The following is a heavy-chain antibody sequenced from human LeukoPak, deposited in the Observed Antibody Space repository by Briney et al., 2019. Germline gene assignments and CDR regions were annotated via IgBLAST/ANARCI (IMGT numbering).Heavy chain of an antibody. CDR1: GGSISSSNW. CDR3: ARHYYETYYFDY. Sequence: SETLSLTCAVSGGSISSSNWWHWVRQPPGKGLEWIGEIYHSGSTNYNPSLKSRVTISVDKSQNQFSLKLSSVTAADTAVYYCARHYYETYYFDYWGQGTLVTVS. D-gene: IGHD3-16*01. J-gene: IGHJ4*02. CDR2: IYHSGST. V-gene: IGHV4-4*02.